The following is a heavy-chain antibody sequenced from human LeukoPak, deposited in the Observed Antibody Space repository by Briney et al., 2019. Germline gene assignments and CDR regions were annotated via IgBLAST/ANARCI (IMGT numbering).Heavy chain of an antibody. J-gene: IGHJ4*02. CDR3: AKDGGLWVSAHWGDS. CDR1: GFTFSSYT. V-gene: IGHV3-23*01. CDR2: ITTGDGNT. D-gene: IGHD7-27*01. Sequence: GGSLRLSCTASGFTFSSYTMTWVRQAPGKGLKWVSPITTGDGNTYYADPVKGRFTDSRDDSKNTLYLQMNSLRAEDTAVYYCAKDGGLWVSAHWGDSWGRGTLVTVSS.